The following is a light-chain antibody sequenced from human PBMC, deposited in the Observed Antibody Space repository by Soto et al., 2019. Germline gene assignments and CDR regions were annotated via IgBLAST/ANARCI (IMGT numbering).Light chain of an antibody. V-gene: IGLV2-11*01. CDR2: DVS. CDR3: CSYAGSYTFEV. J-gene: IGLJ1*01. CDR1: SSDVGGYNY. Sequence: QSALTQPRSVSGSPGQSVTISCTGTSSDVGGYNYVSWYQQHPGKAPTLMIYDVSKRPSGVPDRFSGSKSGNTASLTISGLQAEDEADYYCCSYAGSYTFEVFGTGTKLTVL.